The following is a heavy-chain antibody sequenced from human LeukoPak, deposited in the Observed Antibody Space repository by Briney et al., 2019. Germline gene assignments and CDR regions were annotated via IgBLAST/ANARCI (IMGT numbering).Heavy chain of an antibody. V-gene: IGHV4-34*01. Sequence: SETLSLTCAVYGGSFSGYYWSWIRQPPGKGLEWIGEINHSGSTNYNPSLKSRVTISVDTSKNQFSLKLSSVTAADTAVYYCARGLIPSDYWGQGTLVTVSS. J-gene: IGHJ4*02. CDR1: GGSFSGYY. CDR2: INHSGST. CDR3: ARGLIPSDY.